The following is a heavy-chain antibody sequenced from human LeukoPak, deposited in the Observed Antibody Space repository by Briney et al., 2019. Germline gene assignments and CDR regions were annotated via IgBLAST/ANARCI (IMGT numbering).Heavy chain of an antibody. J-gene: IGHJ3*02. CDR1: GYRFTTDY. V-gene: IGHV5-51*01. D-gene: IGHD3-22*01. Sequence: KDGESLKISCKASGYRFTTDYIGWVRQMPGKGLEWMGIIYPDDSETNYSPSFQGQVSMSVDKSITTAYLQWSSLKASDTAIYYCARQAYGSHFDAFDIWGQGTLVTVSS. CDR3: ARQAYGSHFDAFDI. CDR2: IYPDDSET.